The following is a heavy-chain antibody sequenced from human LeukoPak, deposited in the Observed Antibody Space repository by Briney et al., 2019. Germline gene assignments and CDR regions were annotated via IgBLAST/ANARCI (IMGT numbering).Heavy chain of an antibody. CDR1: GFTFSSYS. Sequence: PGGSLRLSCAASGFTFSSYSMNWVRQAPGKGLEWVSYISSSSSTIYYADSVKGRFTISRDNAKNSLYLQMNSLRAEDTAVYYSARDIGSDSRGYWGQGTLVTVSS. D-gene: IGHD2-21*02. CDR3: ARDIGSDSRGY. CDR2: ISSSSSTI. J-gene: IGHJ4*02. V-gene: IGHV3-48*01.